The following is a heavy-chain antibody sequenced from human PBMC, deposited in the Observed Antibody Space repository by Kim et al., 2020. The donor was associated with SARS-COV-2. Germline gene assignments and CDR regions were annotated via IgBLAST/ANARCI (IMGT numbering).Heavy chain of an antibody. J-gene: IGHJ2*01. CDR2: IYYSGST. Sequence: SETLSLTCTVSGGSISSYYWSWIRQPPGKGLEWIGYIYYSGSTNYNPSLKSRVTISVDTSKNQFSLKLSSVTAADTAVYYCARDLHTVESPVDWYFDLWGRGTLVTVSS. D-gene: IGHD4-17*01. CDR3: ARDLHTVESPVDWYFDL. CDR1: GGSISSYY. V-gene: IGHV4-59*13.